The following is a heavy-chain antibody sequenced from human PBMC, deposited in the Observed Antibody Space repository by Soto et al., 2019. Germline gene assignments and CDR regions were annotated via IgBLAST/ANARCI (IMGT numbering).Heavy chain of an antibody. V-gene: IGHV3-48*03. J-gene: IGHJ4*02. CDR3: ARASAPYYYDSSGYGY. CDR1: GFTFSSYE. D-gene: IGHD3-22*01. CDR2: ISSSGSTI. Sequence: EVQLVESGGGLVKPGGSLRLSCAASGFTFSSYEMNWVRQAPGKGLEWVSYISSSGSTIYYADSVKGRFTISRDNAKNSLYLQMNSLRAEDTAVYYCARASAPYYYDSSGYGYWGQGTLVTVSS.